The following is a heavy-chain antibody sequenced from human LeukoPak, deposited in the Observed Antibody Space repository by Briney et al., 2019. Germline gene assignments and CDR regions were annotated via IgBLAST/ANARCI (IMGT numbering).Heavy chain of an antibody. CDR3: ARDMGPYGGSPGAS. Sequence: GGSLRLSCAASGFTFSGYWMHWVRQAPGKGLVWVSRVATGGTGPSYADSVKGRFTISRDNAKNTLYLQMHSLSAEDTAVYFCARDMGPYGGSPGASWGQGTLVTVSS. CDR2: VATGGTGP. V-gene: IGHV3-74*01. CDR1: GFTFSGYW. D-gene: IGHD4-23*01. J-gene: IGHJ5*02.